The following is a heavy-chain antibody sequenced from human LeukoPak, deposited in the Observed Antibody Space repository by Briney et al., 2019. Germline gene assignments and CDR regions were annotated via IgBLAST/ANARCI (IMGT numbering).Heavy chain of an antibody. J-gene: IGHJ3*02. CDR2: IYYSGST. D-gene: IGHD2-21*02. V-gene: IGHV4-59*08. CDR1: GGSISSYY. CDR3: ARRGVAYCGGDCYSKDAFDI. Sequence: SETLSLTCTVFGGSISSYYWSWIRQPPGKGLEWIGYIYYSGSTNYNPSLKSRVTISVDTSKNQFSLKLSSVTAADTAVYYCARRGVAYCGGDCYSKDAFDIWGQGTMVTVSS.